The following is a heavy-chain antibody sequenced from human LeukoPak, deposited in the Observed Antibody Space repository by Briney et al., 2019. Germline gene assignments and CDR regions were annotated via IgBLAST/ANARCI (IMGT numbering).Heavy chain of an antibody. CDR1: GYSFTTYW. CDR2: IYPGDSGT. D-gene: IGHD1-26*01. CDR3: ATLASTVGNWFDP. V-gene: IGHV5-51*01. J-gene: IGHJ5*02. Sequence: GESLKISCKGSGYSFTTYWIAWVRQMPGKGLEWMGSIYPGDSGTRYSPSFQGQVTISADKSINTAFLQWSSLKASDIGMYYCATLASTVGNWFDPWGQGNLVTVSS.